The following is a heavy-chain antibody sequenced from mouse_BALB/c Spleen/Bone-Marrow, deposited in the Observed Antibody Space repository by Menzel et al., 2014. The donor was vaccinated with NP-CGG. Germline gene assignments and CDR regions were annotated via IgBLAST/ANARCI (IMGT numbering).Heavy chain of an antibody. Sequence: SCAASGVTFSNKDMGWVRQAPGKGLEWVSTISSADGSTYYADSVKGRFTISRDNSKNTLYLQMNSLRAEDTAVYYCASPPSTDQAVGFWGQGTLVTVS. D-gene: IGHD2-10*02. CDR1: GVTFSNKD. CDR3: ASPPSTDQAVGF. V-gene: IGHV5-12-1*01. CDR2: ISSADGST. J-gene: IGHJ4*01.